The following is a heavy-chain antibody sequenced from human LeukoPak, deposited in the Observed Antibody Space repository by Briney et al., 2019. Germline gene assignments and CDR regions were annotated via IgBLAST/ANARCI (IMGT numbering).Heavy chain of an antibody. J-gene: IGHJ4*02. CDR3: ATRGYDILTGYYY. V-gene: IGHV1-69*13. CDR1: GGTFSSYA. CDR2: IIPIFGTA. Sequence: ASVKVSCKASGGTFSSYAISWVRQAPGQGLEWMGGIIPIFGTANYAQKFQGRVTITADESTSTAYMELSSLRSEDTAVYYCATRGYDILTGYYYWGQGTLVTVSS. D-gene: IGHD3-9*01.